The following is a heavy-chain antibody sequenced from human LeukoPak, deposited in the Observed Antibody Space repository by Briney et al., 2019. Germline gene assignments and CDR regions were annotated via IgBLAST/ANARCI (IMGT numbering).Heavy chain of an antibody. CDR1: GFTFSHYA. CDR3: ARDQAAAGSDAFDI. D-gene: IGHD6-13*01. V-gene: IGHV3-23*01. CDR2: ISVSRGST. J-gene: IGHJ3*02. Sequence: PGGSLRLSCAVSGFTFSHYAMSWVRQAPGKGLEWVSAISVSRGSTYYADSVKGRFTISRDNSKNTLYLQMNSLRAEDTAVYYCARDQAAAGSDAFDIWGQGTMVSVSS.